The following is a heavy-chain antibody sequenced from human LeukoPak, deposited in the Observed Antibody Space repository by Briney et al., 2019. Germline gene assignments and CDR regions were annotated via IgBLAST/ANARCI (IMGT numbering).Heavy chain of an antibody. D-gene: IGHD5-18*01. V-gene: IGHV1-2*02. CDR3: GRDPGYSYGSYFDY. CDR1: GYTFTGYY. CDR2: INPNSGGT. Sequence: ASVKVSCKASGYTFTGYYMHWVRQAPGQGLEWMGWINPNSGGTNYAQKFQGRVTMTRDTSISTAYMELSRLRSDDTAVYYCGRDPGYSYGSYFDYWGQGTLVTVSS. J-gene: IGHJ4*02.